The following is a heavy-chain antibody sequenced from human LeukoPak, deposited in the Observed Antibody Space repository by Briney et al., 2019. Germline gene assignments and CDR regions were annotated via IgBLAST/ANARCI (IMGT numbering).Heavy chain of an antibody. CDR2: ISGGGEDK. D-gene: IGHD2-8*01. V-gene: IGHV3-23*01. CDR3: GSDPNGDYVGALGY. Sequence: PGGSLRLSCAASGFTFTSYAMSWIRQAPGKGLEWVSAISGGGEDKDYPDSVKGRFTISRDNSKNTLYLQMNSLRAEDTAIYFCGSDPNGDYVGALGYWGRGTLVTVSS. CDR1: GFTFTSYA. J-gene: IGHJ4*01.